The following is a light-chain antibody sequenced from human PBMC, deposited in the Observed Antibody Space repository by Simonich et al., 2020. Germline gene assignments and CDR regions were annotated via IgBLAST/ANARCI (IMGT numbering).Light chain of an antibody. J-gene: IGLJ3*02. CDR1: SSDVGGYNY. V-gene: IGLV2-14*03. CDR3: CSYAGSYTWV. CDR2: DVS. Sequence: QSALTQPASVSGSPGQSITISCTGTSSDVGGYNYVSWYQQHPGKAPNIMNYDVSKRPSGVSNRFSGSKSGNTASLTISGLQAEDEADYYCCSYAGSYTWVFGGGTKLTVL.